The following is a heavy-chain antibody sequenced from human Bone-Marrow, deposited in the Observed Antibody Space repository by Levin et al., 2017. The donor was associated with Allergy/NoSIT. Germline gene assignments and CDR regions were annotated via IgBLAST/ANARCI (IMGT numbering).Heavy chain of an antibody. Sequence: GGSLRLSCEASGFTFSYYGMNWVRQAPGKGLEWIAYIMSTGSTIYYAESVEGRFTISRDNARNSLYLQMNSLTDDDTAVYFCVSFNSGEYFNHWGQGTLVTVSS. V-gene: IGHV3-48*02. CDR3: VSFNSGEYFNH. J-gene: IGHJ1*01. CDR2: IMSTGSTI. D-gene: IGHD4-23*01. CDR1: GFTFSYYG.